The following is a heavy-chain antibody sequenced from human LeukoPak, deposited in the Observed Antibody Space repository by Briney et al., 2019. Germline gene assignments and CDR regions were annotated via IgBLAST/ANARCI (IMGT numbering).Heavy chain of an antibody. J-gene: IGHJ4*02. V-gene: IGHV3-9*01. CDR1: GFTFDDYA. CDR3: AKSTGIAARPPDY. Sequence: GGSLRLSCAASGFTFDDYAMHWVRQAPGKGLEWVSCISWNSGTIAYADSVKGRFTISRDNAKNSLYLQMNSLRAEDTAWYYCAKSTGIAARPPDYWGQGTLVTVSS. CDR2: ISWNSGTI. D-gene: IGHD6-6*01.